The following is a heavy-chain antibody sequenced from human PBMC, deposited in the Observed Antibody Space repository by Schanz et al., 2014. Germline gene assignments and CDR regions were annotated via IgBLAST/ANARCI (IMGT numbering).Heavy chain of an antibody. Sequence: EVQLVESGGGLVQPGGSLRLSCAASGFTFSDHYMDWVRQAPGKGLEWVSSISSSSSYIYYADSVKGRFTISRDNAKNSLYLQMNSLRAEDTAVYYCARGNNFDYGDAFFNYYYYYMDVWGKGTTVTVSS. D-gene: IGHD4-17*01. CDR3: ARGNNFDYGDAFFNYYYYYMDV. V-gene: IGHV3-21*01. CDR2: ISSSSSYI. CDR1: GFTFSDHY. J-gene: IGHJ6*03.